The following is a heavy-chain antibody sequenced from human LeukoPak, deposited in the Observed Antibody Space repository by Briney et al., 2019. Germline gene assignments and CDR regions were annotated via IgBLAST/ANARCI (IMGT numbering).Heavy chain of an antibody. Sequence: SLRLSCAASGFSFSTYGMHWVRQAPGKGLERMAVISSDGNNKYYADSVKGRFTISRDNSMSTLYLQMNSLSTEDTAVYYCAKRASSYFDYWGQGTLVTVSS. V-gene: IGHV3-30*18. CDR1: GFSFSTYG. D-gene: IGHD6-6*01. J-gene: IGHJ4*02. CDR3: AKRASSYFDY. CDR2: ISSDGNNK.